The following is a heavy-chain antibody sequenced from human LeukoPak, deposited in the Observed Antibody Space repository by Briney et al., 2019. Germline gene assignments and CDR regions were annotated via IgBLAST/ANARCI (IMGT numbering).Heavy chain of an antibody. V-gene: IGHV4-34*01. CDR2: INHSGST. CDR1: GGSFSGYY. CDR3: ARVGYDSSGMIDY. J-gene: IGHJ4*02. D-gene: IGHD3-22*01. Sequence: SETLSLTCAVYGGSFSGYYWSWIRQPPGKGLEWIGEINHSGSTNYNPSLKSRVTISVDTSKNQFSLKLSSVTAADTAVYYCARVGYDSSGMIDYWGQGTLVTVSS.